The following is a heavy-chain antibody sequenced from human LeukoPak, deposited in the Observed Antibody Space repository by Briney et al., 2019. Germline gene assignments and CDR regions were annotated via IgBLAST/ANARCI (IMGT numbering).Heavy chain of an antibody. J-gene: IGHJ5*02. CDR2: ISSSSSYI. V-gene: IGHV3-21*01. Sequence: PGGSLRLSCAPSGFTFSSYSMNWVRQAPGKGLEWVSSISSSSSYIYYADSVKGRFTISRDNAKNSLYLQMNSLRAEDTAVYYCAREPNYDYIWGSYRPNWFDPWGQGTLVTVSS. D-gene: IGHD3-16*02. CDR3: AREPNYDYIWGSYRPNWFDP. CDR1: GFTFSSYS.